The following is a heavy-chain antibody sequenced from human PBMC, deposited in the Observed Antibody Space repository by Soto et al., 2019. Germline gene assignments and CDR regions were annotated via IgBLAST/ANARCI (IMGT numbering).Heavy chain of an antibody. CDR1: GFTFSSYG. J-gene: IGHJ4*02. CDR3: ARYFRGSGRYFFDY. D-gene: IGHD6-19*01. Sequence: GGSLRLSCAASGFTFSSYGMHWVRQAPGKGLEWVANINQDGGGTYYVDSVQGRFTISRDNAKDSLYLQMNSLRGEDTAVYYCARYFRGSGRYFFDYWGQGTLVTVSS. V-gene: IGHV3-7*03. CDR2: INQDGGGT.